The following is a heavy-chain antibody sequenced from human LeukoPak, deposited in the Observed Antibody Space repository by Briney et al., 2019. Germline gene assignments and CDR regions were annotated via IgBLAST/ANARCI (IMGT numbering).Heavy chain of an antibody. CDR2: IDSDGSPT. CDR1: EFLFSNYW. V-gene: IGHV3-74*01. D-gene: IGHD6-13*01. Sequence: PGGSLRLSCAASEFLFSNYWMHWVRQVPGEGLVWVSRIDSDGSPTTYADSVEGRFTISRDNAKNTLYLQMNSLRAGDTAVYYCARRGSSWYKGFDYWGQGTLVTVSS. CDR3: ARRGSSWYKGFDY. J-gene: IGHJ4*02.